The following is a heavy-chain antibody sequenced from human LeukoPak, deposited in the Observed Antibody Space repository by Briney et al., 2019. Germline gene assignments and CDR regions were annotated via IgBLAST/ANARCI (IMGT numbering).Heavy chain of an antibody. CDR3: ARCGSSTSCQRELSFDY. CDR2: IIPIFGTA. CDR1: GGTFSSYA. D-gene: IGHD2-2*01. V-gene: IGHV1-69*01. J-gene: IGHJ4*02. Sequence: GSSVKVSCKASGGTFSSYAIGWVRQAPGQGLEWMGGIIPIFGTANYAQKFQGRVTITADESTSTAYMELSSLRSEDTAVYYCARCGSSTSCQRELSFDYWGQGTLVTVSS.